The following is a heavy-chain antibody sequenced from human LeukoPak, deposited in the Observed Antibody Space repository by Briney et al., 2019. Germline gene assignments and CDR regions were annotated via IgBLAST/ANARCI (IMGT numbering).Heavy chain of an antibody. V-gene: IGHV4-59*01. CDR1: GGSISSYY. CDR3: ARTTEGYCRGVSCYYYYYMDV. Sequence: SETLSLTCTVSGGSISSYYWSWIRQPPGKGLEWIGYIYYSGGTNYNPSLKSRVTVSVDTSKNQFSLKLRSVTAADTAVYYCARTTEGYCRGVSCYYYYYMDVWGKGTTVTVSS. D-gene: IGHD2-15*01. J-gene: IGHJ6*03. CDR2: IYYSGGT.